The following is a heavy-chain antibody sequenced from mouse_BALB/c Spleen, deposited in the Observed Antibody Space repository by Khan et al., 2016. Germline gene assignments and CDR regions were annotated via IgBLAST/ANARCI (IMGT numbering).Heavy chain of an antibody. D-gene: IGHD1-2*01. J-gene: IGHJ1*01. Sequence: VQLQQSGAELVRSGASVKLSCTASGFNIKDYYMHWVKQRPEQGLEWIGWIDPENGDTEYAPKFQGKATMTADTSSNTAYLQLSSLTSEDTAVYYCNSGYGSNWYFDVWGAGTTVTVSS. CDR1: GFNIKDYY. CDR3: NSGYGSNWYFDV. CDR2: IDPENGDT. V-gene: IGHV14-4*02.